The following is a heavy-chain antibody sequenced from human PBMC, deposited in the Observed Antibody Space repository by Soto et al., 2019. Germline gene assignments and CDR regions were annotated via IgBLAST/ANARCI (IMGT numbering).Heavy chain of an antibody. D-gene: IGHD1-26*01. Sequence: GGSLRLSCAASGFTFSSYVMSWVRQAPGKGLEWVSAISGSGGSTYYADSVKGRFTISRDNSKNTLYLQMNSLRAEDTAVYYCAKGYYSGSYYASIDYWGQGTLVTVSS. CDR2: ISGSGGST. V-gene: IGHV3-23*01. CDR1: GFTFSSYV. CDR3: AKGYYSGSYYASIDY. J-gene: IGHJ4*02.